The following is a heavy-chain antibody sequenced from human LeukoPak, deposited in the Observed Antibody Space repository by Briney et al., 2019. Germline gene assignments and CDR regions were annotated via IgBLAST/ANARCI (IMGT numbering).Heavy chain of an antibody. V-gene: IGHV4-34*01. CDR3: ARRPHMLRVVTLLYWYFDL. J-gene: IGHJ2*01. CDR2: INHSGST. Sequence: PSETLSLTCAVYGGSFSGYYWSWIRQPPGKGLEWIGEINHSGSTNYNPSLKSRVTISVDTSKNQFSLKLSSVTAADTAVYYCARRPHMLRVVTLLYWYFDLWGRGTLVTVSS. D-gene: IGHD3-3*01. CDR1: GGSFSGYY.